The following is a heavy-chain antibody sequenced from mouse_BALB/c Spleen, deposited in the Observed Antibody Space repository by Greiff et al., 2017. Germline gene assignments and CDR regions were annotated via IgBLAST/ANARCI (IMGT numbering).Heavy chain of an antibody. V-gene: IGHV5-6-4*01. Sequence: DVKLVESGGGLVKPGGSLKLSCAASGFTFSSYTMSWVRQTPEKRLEWVATISSGGSYTYYPDSVKGRFTISRDNAKNTLYLQMSSLKSEDTAMYYCTKEGLLRSFAYWGQGTLVTVSA. D-gene: IGHD1-1*01. CDR1: GFTFSSYT. J-gene: IGHJ3*01. CDR2: ISSGGSYT. CDR3: TKEGLLRSFAY.